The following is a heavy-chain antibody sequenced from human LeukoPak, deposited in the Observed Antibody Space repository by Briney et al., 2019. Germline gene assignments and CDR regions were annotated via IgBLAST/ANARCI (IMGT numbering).Heavy chain of an antibody. D-gene: IGHD3-16*01. V-gene: IGHV3-48*01. CDR3: ARDGRGGYLDY. CDR1: GFTFSSYS. Sequence: GGSLRLSCAASGFTFSSYSMNWVRQAPGKGLEWVSYISSSSGTIYYADSVKGRFTISRDNAKNSLYLQMNSLRAEDTAMYYCARDGRGGYLDYWGQGTLVTVSS. J-gene: IGHJ4*02. CDR2: ISSSSGTI.